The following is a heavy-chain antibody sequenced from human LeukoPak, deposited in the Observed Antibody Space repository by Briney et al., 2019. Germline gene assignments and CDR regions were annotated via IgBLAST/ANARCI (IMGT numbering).Heavy chain of an antibody. V-gene: IGHV3-7*03. D-gene: IGHD6-19*01. CDR2: INEDGSEI. CDR3: AKDRSGYSSGWVDY. Sequence: GGSLRLSCAASGFTFSRSWMTWVRQAPGKGLEWVASINEDGSEIHYVDPVKGRFTISRDNAKNSLYLQMNSLRAEDTALYYCAKDRSGYSSGWVDYWGQGTLVTVSS. J-gene: IGHJ4*02. CDR1: GFTFSRSW.